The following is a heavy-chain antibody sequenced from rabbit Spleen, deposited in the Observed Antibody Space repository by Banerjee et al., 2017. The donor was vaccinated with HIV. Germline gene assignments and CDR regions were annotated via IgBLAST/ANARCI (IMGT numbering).Heavy chain of an antibody. J-gene: IGHJ6*01. V-gene: IGHV1S45*01. Sequence: QEQLVEYGGGLVQPGASLTLTCTASGFSVSSGYYMCWVRQAPGKGLEWIACIVINSSGNTYSASWVNGRFTISKTSSTTVTLQMTSLTAADTATYFCARDSGSSFSSYGMDLWGPGTLVTVS. CDR1: GFSVSSGYY. CDR3: ARDSGSSFSSYGMDL. D-gene: IGHD8-1*01. CDR2: IVINSSGNT.